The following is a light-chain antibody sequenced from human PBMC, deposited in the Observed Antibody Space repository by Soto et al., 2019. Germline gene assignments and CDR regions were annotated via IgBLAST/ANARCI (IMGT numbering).Light chain of an antibody. J-gene: IGKJ2*01. CDR3: AVSACLLYT. Sequence: SAKEKDRVTITCGASQVIAISLDWYQQKPGKAHKLLIYAASSLQRGVPSRFSGSGSGTDFTLTISSLQAEDGATDSCAVSACLLYTF. V-gene: IGKV1-39*02. CDR2: AAS. CDR1: QVIAIS.